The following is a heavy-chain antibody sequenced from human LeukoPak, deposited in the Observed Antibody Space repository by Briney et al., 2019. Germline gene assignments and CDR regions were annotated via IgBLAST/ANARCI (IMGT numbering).Heavy chain of an antibody. D-gene: IGHD1-26*01. Sequence: SETLSLTCTVSGGSISSSSYYWGWIRQPPGKGLEWIGSIYYSGSTYYNPSLKSRVTISVDTSKNQFSLKLSSVTAADTAVYYCARQRIVGATFSKSGDAFDIWGQGTMVTVSS. CDR1: GGSISSSSYY. V-gene: IGHV4-39*01. CDR3: ARQRIVGATFSKSGDAFDI. J-gene: IGHJ3*02. CDR2: IYYSGST.